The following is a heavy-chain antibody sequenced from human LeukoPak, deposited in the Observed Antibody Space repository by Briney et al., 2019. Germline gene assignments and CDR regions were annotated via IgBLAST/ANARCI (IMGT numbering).Heavy chain of an antibody. D-gene: IGHD3-16*02. Sequence: ASVKVSCKASGYTFTSYGISWVRQAPGQGLEWMGWISAYNGNTNYAQKLQGRVTMTTDTSTSTAYMELRSLRSDDTAVYYCARRGGGSGDYDYVWGSYPRVGTWFDLWGQGTLVTVSS. CDR3: ARRGGGSGDYDYVWGSYPRVGTWFDL. CDR2: ISAYNGNT. V-gene: IGHV1-18*01. CDR1: GYTFTSYG. J-gene: IGHJ5*02.